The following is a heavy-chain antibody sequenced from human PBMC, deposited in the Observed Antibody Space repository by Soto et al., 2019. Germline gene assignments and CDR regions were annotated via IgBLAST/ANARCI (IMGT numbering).Heavy chain of an antibody. D-gene: IGHD1-20*01. CDR2: IYYSGYT. CDR1: GGSISSGDYK. V-gene: IGHV4-30-4*01. CDR3: ARGDNCVPFDS. Sequence: QVQLQESGPGLVKPSQTLSLTCIVSGGSISSGDYKWSWIRQPPGKGLEWIGYIYYSGYTYNNPSLNSRVMRSLDTSKKQFSLKLSSVTAADTAVYYGARGDNCVPFDSWGQRTLVTVSS. J-gene: IGHJ4*02.